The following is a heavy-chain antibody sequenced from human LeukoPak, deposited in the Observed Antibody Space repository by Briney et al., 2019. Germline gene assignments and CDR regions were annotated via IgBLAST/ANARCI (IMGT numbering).Heavy chain of an antibody. CDR1: GFTFSSDW. J-gene: IGHJ4*02. CDR3: GRALGSPPDY. D-gene: IGHD1-26*01. V-gene: IGHV3-74*01. CDR2: INSDGSST. Sequence: GGSLRLSCAASGFTFSSDWMHWVRQVPGKGLVWVSRINSDGSSTAYADSVKGRFTISRDNAKNTLYLQMNSLRVEDTAVYYCGRALGSPPDYWGQGTLVTVSS.